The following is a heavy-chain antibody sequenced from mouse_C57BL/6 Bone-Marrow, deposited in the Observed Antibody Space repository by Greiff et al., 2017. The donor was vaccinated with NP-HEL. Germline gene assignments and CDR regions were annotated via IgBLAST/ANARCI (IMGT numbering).Heavy chain of an antibody. CDR3: ARLNYYGSSYEYFDV. Sequence: VQLKESGPELVKPGASVKISCKASGYAFSSSWMNWVKQRPGKGLEWIGRIYPGDGDTNYNGKFKGKATLTADKSSSTAYMQLSSLTSEDSAVYFCARLNYYGSSYEYFDVWGTGTTVTVSS. CDR2: IYPGDGDT. J-gene: IGHJ1*03. D-gene: IGHD1-1*01. CDR1: GYAFSSSW. V-gene: IGHV1-82*01.